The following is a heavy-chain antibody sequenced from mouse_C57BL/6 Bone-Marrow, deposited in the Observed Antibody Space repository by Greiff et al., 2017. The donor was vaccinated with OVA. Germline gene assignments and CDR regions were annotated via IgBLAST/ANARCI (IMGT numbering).Heavy chain of an antibody. CDR1: GYTFTSYW. Sequence: QVQLQQPGAELVKPGASVKLSCKASGYTFTSYWMHWVKQRPGQGLEWIGMIHPNSGSTNYNEKFKSKATLTVDKSSSTAYMQLSSLTSEDSAVYYCARRGSPYWYFDVWGTGTTVTVSP. D-gene: IGHD1-1*02. CDR3: ARRGSPYWYFDV. CDR2: IHPNSGST. J-gene: IGHJ1*03. V-gene: IGHV1-64*01.